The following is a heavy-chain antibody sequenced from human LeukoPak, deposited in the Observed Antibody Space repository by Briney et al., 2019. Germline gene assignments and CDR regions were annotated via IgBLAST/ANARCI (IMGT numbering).Heavy chain of an antibody. CDR1: GYTFTGYY. D-gene: IGHD1-1*01. CDR3: ARALFYSTGSKSNRVDY. CDR2: INPNGGGT. V-gene: IGHV1-2*02. Sequence: GASVKVSCKASGYTFTGYYIHWVRQAPGQGLEWMGWINPNGGGTNYAQKFQGRVTMTRDTSVNTAYMELSRLRSDDTAVYYCARALFYSTGSKSNRVDYWGQGTLVTVAS. J-gene: IGHJ4*02.